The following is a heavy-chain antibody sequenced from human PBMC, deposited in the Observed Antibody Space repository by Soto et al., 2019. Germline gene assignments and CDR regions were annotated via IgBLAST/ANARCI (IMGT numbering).Heavy chain of an antibody. V-gene: IGHV4-61*01. CDR3: ARGATVTQYDY. Sequence: SETLSLTCNVSGVSVSSGSFYWAWIRQPPGKGLEWIGFGSYSGTTNYKPSLKSRVTISVDTSRSQISLKVSSLTAADTAVYYCARGATVTQYDYWGQGTLVTVS. J-gene: IGHJ4*02. CDR1: GVSVSSGSFY. CDR2: GSYSGTT. D-gene: IGHD4-17*01.